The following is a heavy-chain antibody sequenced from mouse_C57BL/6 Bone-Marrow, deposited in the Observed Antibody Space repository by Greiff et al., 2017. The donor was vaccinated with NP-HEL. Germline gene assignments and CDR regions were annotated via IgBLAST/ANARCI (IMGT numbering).Heavy chain of an antibody. CDR3: ARSTTVVATEGLFAY. J-gene: IGHJ3*01. CDR1: GYTFTSYW. V-gene: IGHV1-69*01. D-gene: IGHD1-1*01. Sequence: VQLQQPGAELVMPGASVKLSCKASGYTFTSYWMHWVKQRPGQGLEWIGEIDPSDSYTNYNHKFKGKSTLTVDKSSSTAYMQLSSLTSEDSAVYYCARSTTVVATEGLFAYWGQGTLVTVSA. CDR2: IDPSDSYT.